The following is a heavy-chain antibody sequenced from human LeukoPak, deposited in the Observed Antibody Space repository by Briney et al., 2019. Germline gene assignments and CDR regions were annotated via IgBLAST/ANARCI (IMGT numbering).Heavy chain of an antibody. D-gene: IGHD6-13*01. CDR1: GFTFSSYA. CDR3: ARRGAAAGPDFDS. V-gene: IGHV3-23*01. J-gene: IGHJ5*01. CDR2: ISGSVGST. Sequence: GGSLRLSCAASGFTFSSYAMSWVRQAPGKGLEWGSAISGSVGSTYYADSVKGRITISRDNAKNTLYLQMNSLRDDDTAVYYCARRGAAAGPDFDSWGQGTLVTVSS.